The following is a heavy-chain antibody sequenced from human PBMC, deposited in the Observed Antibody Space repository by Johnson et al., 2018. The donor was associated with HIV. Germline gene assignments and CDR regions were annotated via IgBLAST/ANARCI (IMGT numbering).Heavy chain of an antibody. Sequence: MQLVESGGGLVQPGGSLRLSCAASGFTVSSNYMSWVRQAPGKGLEWVSVIYSGGSTYYADSVKGRFTISRDNSKNTLYLQMNSLRAEDTAVYYCARGAANDAFDIWGQGTMVTVSS. CDR2: IYSGGST. D-gene: IGHD1-26*01. CDR1: GFTVSSNY. J-gene: IGHJ3*02. CDR3: ARGAANDAFDI. V-gene: IGHV3-66*01.